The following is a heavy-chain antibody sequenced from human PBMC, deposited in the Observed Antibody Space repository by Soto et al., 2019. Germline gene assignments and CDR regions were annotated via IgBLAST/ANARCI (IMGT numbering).Heavy chain of an antibody. CDR3: AKDQGSSWYEIDY. D-gene: IGHD6-13*01. CDR1: GFTFSSYA. J-gene: IGHJ4*02. V-gene: IGHV3-23*01. Sequence: GGSLRLSCAASGFTFSSYAMSWVRQAPGKGMEWVAAISGSGGSTYYADSVKGRFTISRDNSKNTLYLQMNSLRAEDTAVYYCAKDQGSSWYEIDYWGQGTLVTVSS. CDR2: ISGSGGST.